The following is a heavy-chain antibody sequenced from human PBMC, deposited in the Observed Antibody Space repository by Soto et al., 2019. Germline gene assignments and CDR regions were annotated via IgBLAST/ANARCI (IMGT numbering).Heavy chain of an antibody. CDR3: AKHVTTYHYGEDFDS. CDR2: ISGSGSDT. D-gene: IGHD4-17*01. CDR1: GFTFSSYA. J-gene: IGHJ4*02. V-gene: IGHV3-23*01. Sequence: GGSLRLSCAASGFTFSSYALTWVRQAPGKGLEWVSAISGSGSDTYYADSVKGRFTLSRDNSKNTLYLQMNSLRAEDTAVYYCAKHVTTYHYGEDFDSWGQGTLVTVSS.